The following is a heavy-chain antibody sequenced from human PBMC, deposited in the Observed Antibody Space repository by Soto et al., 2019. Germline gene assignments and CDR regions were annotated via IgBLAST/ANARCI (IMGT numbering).Heavy chain of an antibody. CDR1: GFTFDTYA. J-gene: IGHJ4*02. CDR2: IGSSGST. V-gene: IGHV3-23*01. Sequence: GGSLRLSCVASGFTFDTYALNWVRQAPGKGLEWVSAIGSSGSTYYADSVKGRFTISRDTPKKTLYLQMNSPRVEDTAKYYCAKGFRSLEWYSLAPFDYWGQGALVTVS. D-gene: IGHD3-3*01. CDR3: AKGFRSLEWYSLAPFDY.